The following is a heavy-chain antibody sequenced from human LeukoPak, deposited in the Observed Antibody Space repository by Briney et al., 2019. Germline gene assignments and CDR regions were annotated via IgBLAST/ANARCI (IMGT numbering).Heavy chain of an antibody. Sequence: SETLSLTCTVSGGSISSYYWSWIRQPAGKGLEWIGRIYTSGSTNYNPSLKSRVTMSVDTSKNQFSLKLSSVTAADTAVYYCARERTRTHFYYYYMDVWGKGTTVTVSS. CDR1: GGSISSYY. CDR2: IYTSGST. D-gene: IGHD2-2*01. CDR3: ARERTRTHFYYYYMDV. V-gene: IGHV4-4*07. J-gene: IGHJ6*03.